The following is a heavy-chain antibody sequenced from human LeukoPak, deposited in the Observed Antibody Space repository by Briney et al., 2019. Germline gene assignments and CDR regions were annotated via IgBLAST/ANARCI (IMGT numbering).Heavy chain of an antibody. D-gene: IGHD3-10*01. J-gene: IGHJ3*02. CDR1: GFTFSTYN. CDR2: ISYDGINK. Sequence: GGSLRLSCAASGFTFSTYNMHWARQAPGKGLEWVAVISYDGINKYYADSVKGRFTVSRDNSKNTLFLQMNSLSADDTAVYCCARDLMVRGETGAFDIWGQGTMVTVSS. V-gene: IGHV3-30*04. CDR3: ARDLMVRGETGAFDI.